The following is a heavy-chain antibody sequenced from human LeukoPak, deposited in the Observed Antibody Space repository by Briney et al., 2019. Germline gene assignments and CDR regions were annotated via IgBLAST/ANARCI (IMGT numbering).Heavy chain of an antibody. CDR1: GGSFSGYY. V-gene: IGHV4-34*01. CDR2: INHSGST. CDR3: ARYSFPAWRSFDY. D-gene: IGHD2-15*01. Sequence: SETLSLTCAVYGGSFSGYYWSWIRQPPGKGLEWIGEINHSGSTNYNPSLKSRVPISVDTSKNQFSLKLSSVTAADTAVYYCARYSFPAWRSFDYWGQGTLVTVSP. J-gene: IGHJ4*02.